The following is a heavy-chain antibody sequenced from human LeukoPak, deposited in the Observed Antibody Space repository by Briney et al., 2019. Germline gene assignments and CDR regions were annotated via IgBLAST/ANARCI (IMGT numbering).Heavy chain of an antibody. Sequence: PSETLSLTCAVSGGSLSSGGYYWSWIRQPPGKGLEWIGEINHSGSTNYNPSLKSRVTISVDTSKNQFSPKLSSVTAADTAVYYCARPYCSGGSCYSGGHYYFDYWGQGTLVTVSS. V-gene: IGHV4-34*01. D-gene: IGHD2-15*01. CDR1: GGSLSSGGYY. CDR3: ARPYCSGGSCYSGGHYYFDY. J-gene: IGHJ4*02. CDR2: INHSGST.